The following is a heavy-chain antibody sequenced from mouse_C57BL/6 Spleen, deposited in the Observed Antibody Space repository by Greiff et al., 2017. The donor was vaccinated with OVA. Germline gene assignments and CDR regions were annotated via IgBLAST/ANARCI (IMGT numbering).Heavy chain of an antibody. V-gene: IGHV1-15*01. Sequence: QLQQSGAELVRPGASVTLSCKASGYTFTDYEMHWVKQTPVHGLEWIGAIDPETGGTAYNQKFKGKAILTADKSSSTAYMELRSLTSEDSAVYYCTREGLTGTVDYWGQGTTLTVSS. CDR1: GYTFTDYE. CDR2: IDPETGGT. J-gene: IGHJ2*01. D-gene: IGHD4-1*01. CDR3: TREGLTGTVDY.